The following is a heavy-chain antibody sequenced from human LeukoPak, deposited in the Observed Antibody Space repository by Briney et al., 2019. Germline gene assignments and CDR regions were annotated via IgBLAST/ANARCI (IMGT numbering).Heavy chain of an antibody. Sequence: PSETLSLTCTVSGPSVSSYYWSWIRQPAGRGLEWIGRIYTRGSTNYDPSLQSRVSMSVVSSKSHFSLRLTSVTAADTAIYYGARGRFCSATTCSGGDAFDIWGQGTVVTVSS. CDR2: IYTRGST. V-gene: IGHV4-4*07. D-gene: IGHD3-3*01. CDR3: ARGRFCSATTCSGGDAFDI. CDR1: GPSVSSYY. J-gene: IGHJ3*02.